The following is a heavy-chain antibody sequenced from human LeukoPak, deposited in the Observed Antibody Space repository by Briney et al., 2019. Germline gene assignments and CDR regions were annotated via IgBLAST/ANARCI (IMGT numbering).Heavy chain of an antibody. V-gene: IGHV3-23*01. J-gene: IGHJ4*02. Sequence: PGGSLRLSCAASGFTFSSYALSWVRQAPGKGLEWVSTISGSGDSTYYADSVKGRFTISRDNSKNTLLLQMNSLRAEDTAVYYCAKDLQLWSFDYWGRGTLVTVSS. CDR3: AKDLQLWSFDY. CDR1: GFTFSSYA. CDR2: ISGSGDST. D-gene: IGHD5-18*01.